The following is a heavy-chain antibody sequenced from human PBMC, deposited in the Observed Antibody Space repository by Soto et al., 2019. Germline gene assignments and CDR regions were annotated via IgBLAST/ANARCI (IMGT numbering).Heavy chain of an antibody. J-gene: IGHJ4*02. CDR3: ARGRYCSGGRCYFDY. CDR1: GFTFSNYA. CDR2: IKQDGSEN. Sequence: PGGSLRLSCAASGFTFSNYAVTWVRQAPGEGLEWVANIKQDGSENSYVDSVKGRFTISRDNAKNSVYLQMNSLRAEDTAVYYCARGRYCSGGRCYFDYWGQGTPVTVSS. V-gene: IGHV3-7*04. D-gene: IGHD2-15*01.